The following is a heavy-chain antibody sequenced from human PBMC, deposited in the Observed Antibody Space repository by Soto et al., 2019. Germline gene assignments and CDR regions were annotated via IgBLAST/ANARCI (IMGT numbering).Heavy chain of an antibody. CDR2: MYNTGST. D-gene: IGHD1-20*01. Sequence: PSETLSLTCTVSGGSISGYYWSLIRQPPGKGLEWIGYMYNTGSTVYNPSFKSRVTISVDTSKNQFSLKLSSVTAADTAVYYCARYKSNYYYGMDVWGQGTTVT. CDR1: GGSISGYY. J-gene: IGHJ6*02. CDR3: ARYKSNYYYGMDV. V-gene: IGHV4-59*01.